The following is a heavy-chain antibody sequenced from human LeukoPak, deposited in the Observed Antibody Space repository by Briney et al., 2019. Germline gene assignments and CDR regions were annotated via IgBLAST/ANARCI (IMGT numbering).Heavy chain of an antibody. CDR2: INPNSGGT. CDR1: GYTFTGYY. J-gene: IGHJ4*02. D-gene: IGHD6-6*01. Sequence: ASVKVSCKASGYTFTGYYMHWVRQAPGQGLEWMGWINPNSGGTNYAQKFQGRVTMTRDTSISTAYMELSRLRSDDTAVYYCARDLGKQLVRNAFDYWGQGTLVTVSS. V-gene: IGHV1-2*02. CDR3: ARDLGKQLVRNAFDY.